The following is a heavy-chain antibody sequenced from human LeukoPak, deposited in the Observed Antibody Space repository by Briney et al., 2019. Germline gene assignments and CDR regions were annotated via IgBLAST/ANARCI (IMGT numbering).Heavy chain of an antibody. D-gene: IGHD6-13*01. V-gene: IGHV3-23*01. J-gene: IGHJ4*02. Sequence: GGSLRLSCAASGFTFSSDGMTWVRQAPGKGLEWVSAISGSGGGTFYADSVKGRLTISRDNSKNTLYLQMNSLRVDDTAVYYCAKDQVGVAASGYWGQGTLVTVSS. CDR3: AKDQVGVAASGY. CDR2: ISGSGGGT. CDR1: GFTFSSDG.